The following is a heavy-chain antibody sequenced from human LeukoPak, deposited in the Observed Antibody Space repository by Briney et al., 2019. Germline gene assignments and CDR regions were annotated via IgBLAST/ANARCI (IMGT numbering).Heavy chain of an antibody. J-gene: IGHJ4*02. CDR2: ISGSGGST. CDR3: ARHLRIAARPDFDY. Sequence: GGSLRPSCAASGFTFSSYAMSWVRQAPGKGLEWVSSISGSGGSTYYADSVKGRFTISRDNSKNTLYLQMNSLRAEDTAVYYCARHLRIAARPDFDYWGQGTLVTVSS. V-gene: IGHV3-23*01. D-gene: IGHD6-6*01. CDR1: GFTFSSYA.